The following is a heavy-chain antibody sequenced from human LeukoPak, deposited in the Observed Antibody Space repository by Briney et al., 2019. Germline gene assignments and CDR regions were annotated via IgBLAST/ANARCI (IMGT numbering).Heavy chain of an antibody. Sequence: GGSLRLSCAASGYTFSSYAMHWVRQAPGKGLEYVSGISSNGGSTYYANSVKGRFTISRDNSENTLYLQMGSLRAEDMAVYYCARVGLSNGFDIWGQGTMVTVSS. CDR1: GYTFSSYA. D-gene: IGHD4/OR15-4a*01. J-gene: IGHJ3*02. CDR3: ARVGLSNGFDI. V-gene: IGHV3-64*01. CDR2: ISSNGGST.